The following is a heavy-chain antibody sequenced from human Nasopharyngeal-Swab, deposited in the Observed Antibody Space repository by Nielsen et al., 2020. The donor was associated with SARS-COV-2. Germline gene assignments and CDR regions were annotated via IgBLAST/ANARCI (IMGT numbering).Heavy chain of an antibody. Sequence: GESLKISCTASGFTFGDYAMSWVRQAPGKGLEWVGFIRSKAYGGTTEYAASEKGRFTISRDDSKSIAYLQMNSLKTEDTAVYYCTLTGYSSGWSVYYYYGMDVWGQGTTVTVSS. V-gene: IGHV3-49*04. D-gene: IGHD6-19*01. CDR3: TLTGYSSGWSVYYYYGMDV. CDR2: IRSKAYGGTT. CDR1: GFTFGDYA. J-gene: IGHJ6*02.